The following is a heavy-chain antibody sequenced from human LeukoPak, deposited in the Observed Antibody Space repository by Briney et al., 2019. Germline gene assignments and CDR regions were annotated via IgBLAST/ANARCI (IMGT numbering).Heavy chain of an antibody. CDR2: IYPGDSDT. CDR3: ARNAAYGSGSYPDYYYMDV. J-gene: IGHJ6*03. Sequence: GESLKISCKGSGYSFASYWIGWVRQMPGKGLEWMGIIYPGDSDTRYSPSFQGQVTISADKSISTAYLQWSSLKASDTAMYYCARNAAYGSGSYPDYYYMDVWGKGTTVTVSS. V-gene: IGHV5-51*01. CDR1: GYSFASYW. D-gene: IGHD3-10*01.